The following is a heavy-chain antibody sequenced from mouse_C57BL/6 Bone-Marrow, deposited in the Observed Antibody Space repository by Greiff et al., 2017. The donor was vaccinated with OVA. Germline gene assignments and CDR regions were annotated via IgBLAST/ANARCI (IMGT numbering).Heavy chain of an antibody. CDR3: ALYYGSSPWYFDV. CDR1: GFNIKDYY. CDR2: IDPEDGET. D-gene: IGHD1-1*01. V-gene: IGHV14-2*01. J-gene: IGHJ1*03. Sequence: VQLKQSGAELVKPGASVKLSCTASGFNIKDYYMHWVKQRTEQGLEWIGRIDPEDGETKYAPKFQGKATITADTSSNTAYLQLSSLTSEDTAVYYCALYYGSSPWYFDVWGTGTTVTVSS.